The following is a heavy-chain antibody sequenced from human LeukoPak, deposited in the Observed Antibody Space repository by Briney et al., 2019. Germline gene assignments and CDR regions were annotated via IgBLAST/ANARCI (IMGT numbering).Heavy chain of an antibody. D-gene: IGHD3-22*01. J-gene: IGHJ4*01. Sequence: SETLSLTCTVSGGSSSSTNYYWGWIRQPPGKGLEWIGSIYYSGSTYYNPSLKSRVSISVDTSKNQFSLKLSSVTAADSAVYYCARQLYYYDSSGYFDYWGHGTLVTVSS. CDR2: IYYSGST. CDR1: GGSSSSTNYY. V-gene: IGHV4-39*01. CDR3: ARQLYYYDSSGYFDY.